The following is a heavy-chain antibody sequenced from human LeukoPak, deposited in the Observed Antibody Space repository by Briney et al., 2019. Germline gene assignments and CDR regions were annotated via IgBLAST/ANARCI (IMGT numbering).Heavy chain of an antibody. J-gene: IGHJ3*02. V-gene: IGHV4-4*02. CDR3: ARVDAGWARTAFDI. CDR1: GGSISSNNW. D-gene: IGHD6-19*01. Sequence: SGTLSLTCAVSGGSISSNNWWSWVRQPPGKGLEWIGEIYHSGSTNYNPSLKSRVTISVDKSKNQFSLKLSSVTAADTAVYYCARVDAGWARTAFDIWGQGTMVTVSS. CDR2: IYHSGST.